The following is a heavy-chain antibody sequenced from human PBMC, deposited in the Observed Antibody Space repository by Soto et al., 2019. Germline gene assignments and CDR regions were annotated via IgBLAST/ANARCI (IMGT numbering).Heavy chain of an antibody. V-gene: IGHV4-34*01. CDR2: VRYSRVT. D-gene: IGHD3-16*01. CDR1: CGHLGADY. CDR3: ARGGTWPTFFDP. Sequence: SETLSLTRAVYCGHLGADYCSWIRQYPGRGLEWVVEVRYSRVTKYKPSLPSRVTVSVDMSRNQFSLQLTSVTAADTAMYFCARGGTWPTFFDPWGPGTLVT. J-gene: IGHJ5*02.